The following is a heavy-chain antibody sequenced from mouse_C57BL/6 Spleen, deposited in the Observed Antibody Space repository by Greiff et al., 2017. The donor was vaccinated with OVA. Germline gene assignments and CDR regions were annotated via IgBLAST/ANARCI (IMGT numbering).Heavy chain of an antibody. D-gene: IGHD1-1*01. J-gene: IGHJ2*01. V-gene: IGHV6-3*01. CDR2: IRLKSDNYAT. CDR3: TYDYGGFDY. CDR1: GFTFSNYW. Sequence: EVLLVESGGGLVQPGGSMKLSCVASGFTFSNYWMNWVRQSPEKGLAWVAQIRLKSDNYATHYAESVKGRFTISRDDSKSSVYLQMNNLRAEDTGIYYCTYDYGGFDYWGQCTTLTVSS.